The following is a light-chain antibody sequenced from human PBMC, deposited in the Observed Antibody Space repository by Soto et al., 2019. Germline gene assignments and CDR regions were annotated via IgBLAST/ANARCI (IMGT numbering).Light chain of an antibody. CDR3: QQDASSSPYT. J-gene: IGKJ2*01. Sequence: EIVLTQSPGTLSLSPGERATLSCRASQSVSNNYLAWYQQKPGQAPRLLIYGASNRATGIPDRFSGSGSGTDFTLTISRLEPEDFAVYYCQQDASSSPYTFGQGTKVDIK. CDR2: GAS. CDR1: QSVSNNY. V-gene: IGKV3-20*01.